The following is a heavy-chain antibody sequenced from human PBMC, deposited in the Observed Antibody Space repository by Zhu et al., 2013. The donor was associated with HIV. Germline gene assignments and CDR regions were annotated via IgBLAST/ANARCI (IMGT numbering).Heavy chain of an antibody. CDR1: GGTFSSYA. Sequence: VQLVQSGAEVKKPGSSVKVSCKAFGGTFSSYAISWVRQAPGQGLEWMGGIIPIFGIANYAQKFQGRVTITADESTSTSYMELSSLRSEDTAVYYCARGHNYYGSGSYYNIDDYFDYWGQGTLVTVSS. CDR2: IIPIFGIA. V-gene: IGHV1-69*01. CDR3: ARGHNYYGSGSYYNIDDYFDY. D-gene: IGHD3-10*01. J-gene: IGHJ4*02.